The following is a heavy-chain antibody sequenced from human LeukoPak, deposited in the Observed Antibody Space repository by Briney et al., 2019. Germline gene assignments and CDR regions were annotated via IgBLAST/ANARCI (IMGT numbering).Heavy chain of an antibody. V-gene: IGHV1-8*02. J-gene: IGHJ4*02. CDR1: GYTFTSYD. Sequence: ASVKVSCKASGYTFTSYDINWVRQATGQGLEWMGWMNPNSGNTGYAQKFQGRVTMTRDTSTSTVYMELSSLRSEDTAVYYCAREFSSGWPPGDYWGQGTLVTVSS. D-gene: IGHD6-19*01. CDR2: MNPNSGNT. CDR3: AREFSSGWPPGDY.